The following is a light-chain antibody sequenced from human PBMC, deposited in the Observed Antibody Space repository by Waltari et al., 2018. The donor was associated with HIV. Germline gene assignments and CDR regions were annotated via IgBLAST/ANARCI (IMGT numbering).Light chain of an antibody. Sequence: QSVLTQPPSVSGAPGQRVTISCTGSNSNIGSTYDVHWYQLLPGKAPKLLIYATNNRPSGFPARFSGSKSGASASLAITGLQAEDEADYSCQSYDSRLSAWVFGGGTKVTVL. J-gene: IGLJ3*02. CDR1: NSNIGSTYD. V-gene: IGLV1-40*01. CDR3: QSYDSRLSAWV. CDR2: ATN.